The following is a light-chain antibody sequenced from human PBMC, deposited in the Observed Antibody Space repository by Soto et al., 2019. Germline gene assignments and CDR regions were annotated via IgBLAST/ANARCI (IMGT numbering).Light chain of an antibody. J-gene: IGLJ2*01. CDR3: SSYTGSSTPWV. CDR1: SSDVGGYNY. CDR2: EVS. V-gene: IGLV2-14*01. Sequence: QSALTQPASVSGSPGQSITISCTGTSSDVGGYNYVSWYQQHPGKAPKLMIYEVSNRPSGVSNRFSGSKSGNTASLTISGLQAEDEADYYCSSYTGSSTPWVFGGGTKVTVL.